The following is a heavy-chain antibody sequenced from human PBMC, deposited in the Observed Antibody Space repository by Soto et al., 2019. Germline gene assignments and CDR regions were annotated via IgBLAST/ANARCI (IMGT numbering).Heavy chain of an antibody. V-gene: IGHV3-21*01. CDR1: GFTLSRNT. D-gene: IGHD3-3*02. Sequence: GGSLRLSCVTSGFTLSRNTMNWVRQAPGKGLEWVASITSSGSYVYYADSVKGRFSASRDNAKNSLSLQRDSLRPDDTAIYFCVKDDGIEAMDVWGQGTTVTVS. CDR2: ITSSGSYV. J-gene: IGHJ6*01. CDR3: VKDDGIEAMDV.